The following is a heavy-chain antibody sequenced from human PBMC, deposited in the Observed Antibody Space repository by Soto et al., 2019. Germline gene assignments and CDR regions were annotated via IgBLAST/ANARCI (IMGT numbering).Heavy chain of an antibody. CDR2: IWHDGSNE. D-gene: IGHD6-6*01. Sequence: LRLSCAASGFIFSDFAMHWVRQAPGKGLEWVAEIWHDGSNEYYGDSVKGRFTISRDNSKNTLYLQLNSLRAEDTAVYYCARVPEAGRPLFDYWGQGALVTVSS. CDR1: GFIFSDFA. J-gene: IGHJ4*02. V-gene: IGHV3-33*01. CDR3: ARVPEAGRPLFDY.